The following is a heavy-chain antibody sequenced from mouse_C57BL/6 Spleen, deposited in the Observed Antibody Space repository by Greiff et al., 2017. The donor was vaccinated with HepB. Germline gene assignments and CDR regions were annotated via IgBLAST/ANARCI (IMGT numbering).Heavy chain of an antibody. CDR3: ARGEGSSSAY. CDR1: GYTFTGYW. CDR2: ILPGSGST. J-gene: IGHJ3*01. V-gene: IGHV1-9*01. Sequence: QVQLQQSGAELMKPGASVKLSCKATGYTFTGYWIEWVKQRPGHGLEWIGEILPGSGSTNYNVKFKGKATFTADTSSNTAYMQLSSLTTEDSAIYYCARGEGSSSAYWGQGTLVTVSA. D-gene: IGHD1-1*01.